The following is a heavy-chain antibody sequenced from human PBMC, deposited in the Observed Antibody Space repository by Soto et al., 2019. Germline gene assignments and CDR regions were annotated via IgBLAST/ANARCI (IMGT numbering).Heavy chain of an antibody. CDR1: GGTFSSYA. CDR2: IIPIFGTA. Sequence: SVKVSCKASGGTFSSYAISWVRQAPGQGLEWMGGIIPIFGTANYAQKFQGRVTITADESTSTAYMELSSLRSEDTAVYYCARGSIAAHQAGPNWFDPWGQGTLVTVSS. V-gene: IGHV1-69*13. J-gene: IGHJ5*02. D-gene: IGHD6-6*01. CDR3: ARGSIAAHQAGPNWFDP.